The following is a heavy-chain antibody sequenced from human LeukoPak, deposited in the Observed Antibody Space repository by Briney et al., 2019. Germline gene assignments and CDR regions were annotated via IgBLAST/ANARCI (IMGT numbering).Heavy chain of an antibody. CDR1: GFTFSSYS. V-gene: IGHV3-21*01. CDR2: ISSSSSYI. J-gene: IGHJ6*03. D-gene: IGHD2-2*02. Sequence: PGGSLRLSCAASGFTFSSYSMNWVRQAPGKGLEWVSSISSSSSYIYYADSVKGRFTISRDNARNSLYLQMNSLRAEDTAVYYCARDPGEDNGVPAAIDYYMDVWGKGTTVTVSS. CDR3: ARDPGEDNGVPAAIDYYMDV.